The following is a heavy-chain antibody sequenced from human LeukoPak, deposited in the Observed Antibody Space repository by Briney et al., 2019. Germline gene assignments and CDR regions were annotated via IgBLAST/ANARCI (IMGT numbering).Heavy chain of an antibody. J-gene: IGHJ4*02. CDR2: IRFDGNNK. Sequence: GGSLRLSCAASGFTFSNYGIHWLRQAPGKGLEWVTFIRFDGNNKYYADSVKGRFTISRDNSKNTLYLQMNSLRAEDTAVYYCAKGTYYYDSSGYLPFDYWGQGTLVTVSS. CDR1: GFTFSNYG. V-gene: IGHV3-30*02. D-gene: IGHD3-22*01. CDR3: AKGTYYYDSSGYLPFDY.